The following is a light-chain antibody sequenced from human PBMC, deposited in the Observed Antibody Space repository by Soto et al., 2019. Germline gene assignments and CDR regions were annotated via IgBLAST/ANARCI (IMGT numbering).Light chain of an antibody. J-gene: IGKJ3*01. CDR3: QKYDRAPFT. V-gene: IGKV1-27*01. Sequence: IQMTQSPSSLSASVGDRVTISCRASQGINVYLAWYQQQPGNIPKILIFAASTLQSGVPSRFSGSGSGTDFTLTISSLQPEDVATYFCQKYDRAPFTFGPGTKVDIK. CDR1: QGINVY. CDR2: AAS.